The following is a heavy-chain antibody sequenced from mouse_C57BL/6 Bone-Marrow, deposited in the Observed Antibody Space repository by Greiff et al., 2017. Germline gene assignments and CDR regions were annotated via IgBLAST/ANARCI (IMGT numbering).Heavy chain of an antibody. CDR1: GFTFSDYY. V-gene: IGHV5-12*01. J-gene: IGHJ2*01. D-gene: IGHD1-1*01. CDR3: ARGGIITTVVAFDY. CDR2: ISNGGGST. Sequence: EVKLVESGGGLVQPGGSLKLSCAASGFTFSDYYMYWVRQTPEKRLEWVAYISNGGGSTYYPDTVKGRFTISRDNAKNTLYLQMSRLKSEDTAMYYCARGGIITTVVAFDYWGQGTTLTVSS.